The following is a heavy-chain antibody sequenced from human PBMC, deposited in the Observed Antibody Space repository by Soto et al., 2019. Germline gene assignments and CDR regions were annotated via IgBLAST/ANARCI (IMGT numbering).Heavy chain of an antibody. CDR1: GGSVSSGSYY. D-gene: IGHD5-12*01. CDR3: ARALSGYDYYYYYGMDV. V-gene: IGHV4-61*01. J-gene: IGHJ6*02. Sequence: SETLSLTCTVSGGSVSSGSYYWSWIRQPPGKGLEWIGYIYYSGSPNYNPSLKSRVTISVDTSKNQFSLKLSSVTAADTAVYYCARALSGYDYYYYYGMDVWGQGTTVTVSS. CDR2: IYYSGSP.